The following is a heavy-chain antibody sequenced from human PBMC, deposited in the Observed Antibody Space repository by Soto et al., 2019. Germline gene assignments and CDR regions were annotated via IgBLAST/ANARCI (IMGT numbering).Heavy chain of an antibody. V-gene: IGHV1-69*13. Sequence: ASVKVSCKASGGTFSSYAISWVRQAPGQGLEWMGGIIPIFGTANYAQKFQGRVTITADESTSTAYMELSSLRSEDTAVYYCARSRTSSPLDYYGMDVWGQGTTVTVSS. CDR3: ARSRTSSPLDYYGMDV. J-gene: IGHJ6*02. CDR1: GGTFSSYA. D-gene: IGHD2-2*01. CDR2: IIPIFGTA.